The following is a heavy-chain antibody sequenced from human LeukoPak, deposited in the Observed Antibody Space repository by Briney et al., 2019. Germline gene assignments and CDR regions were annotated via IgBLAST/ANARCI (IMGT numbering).Heavy chain of an antibody. J-gene: IGHJ6*03. V-gene: IGHV4-4*02. Sequence: PSETLSLTCAVSGGSISSSNWWSWVRQPPGKGLEWIGEIYHSGSTNYNPSLKSRVTISVDKSKNQFSLKLSSVTAADTAVYYCARGPSLWGRYYMDVWGKGTTVTVSS. D-gene: IGHD3-16*01. CDR1: GGSISSSNW. CDR2: IYHSGST. CDR3: ARGPSLWGRYYMDV.